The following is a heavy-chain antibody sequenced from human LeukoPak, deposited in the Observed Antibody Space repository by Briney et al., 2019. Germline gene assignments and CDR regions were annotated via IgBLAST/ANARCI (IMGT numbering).Heavy chain of an antibody. V-gene: IGHV4-61*02. CDR2: IYTRGST. CDR1: GGSISSGSYY. CDR3: ARELGVRGVMNAFDI. J-gene: IGHJ3*02. D-gene: IGHD3-10*01. Sequence: SETLSLTCTVSGGSISSGSYYWSWLRQPAGKGLDWLGRIYTRGSTNYNPSLKSRVTISVHTSKNQLSLKLSSVTAADTAVYYCARELGVRGVMNAFDIWGQGTMVTVSS.